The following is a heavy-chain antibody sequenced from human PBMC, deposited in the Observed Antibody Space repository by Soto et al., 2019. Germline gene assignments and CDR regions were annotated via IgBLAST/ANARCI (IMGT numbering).Heavy chain of an antibody. V-gene: IGHV4-31*03. CDR2: ISYSGST. D-gene: IGHD3-10*01. CDR3: ARKVRGVITFDL. Sequence: QVQLQESGPGLVKSSQSLSLTCTVAGGSISSGNYYWTWIRQPPGKGLEWIGYISYSGSTYYNPSLKSRVTISLDTSKNQFSLKVNSVTAADTAVYSCARKVRGVITFDLWGQGTLVTVSS. CDR1: GGSISSGNYY. J-gene: IGHJ4*02.